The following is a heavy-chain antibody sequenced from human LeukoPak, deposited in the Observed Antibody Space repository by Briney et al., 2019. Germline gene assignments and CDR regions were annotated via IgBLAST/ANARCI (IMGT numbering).Heavy chain of an antibody. V-gene: IGHV3-21*01. J-gene: IGHJ4*02. Sequence: GGSLRLSCAASGLTFSSYSMNWVRQAPGKGLEWVSSISSSSSYIYYADSVKGRFTISRDNAKNSLYLQMNSLRAEDTAVYYCARVAVPKTGSSWEFDYWGQGTLVTVSS. CDR2: ISSSSSYI. CDR3: ARVAVPKTGSSWEFDY. D-gene: IGHD6-13*01. CDR1: GLTFSSYS.